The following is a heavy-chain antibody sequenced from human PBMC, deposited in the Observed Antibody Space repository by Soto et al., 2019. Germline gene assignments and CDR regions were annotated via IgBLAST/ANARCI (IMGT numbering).Heavy chain of an antibody. V-gene: IGHV3-74*01. CDR2: ISNSGSAT. CDR3: TTTFEH. J-gene: IGHJ4*02. Sequence: RPMRLPCAVLGCTLSSFSIHCVRQAPGKGLVWVARISNSGSATSYADFAKGRFTISKDDAKNTLYLQMNSLRAEDTSLYYCTTTFEHWGRGTLVTVSS. CDR1: GCTLSSFS.